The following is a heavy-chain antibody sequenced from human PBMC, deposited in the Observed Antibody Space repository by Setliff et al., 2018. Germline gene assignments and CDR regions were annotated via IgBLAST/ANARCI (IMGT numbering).Heavy chain of an antibody. CDR1: GGSISSRRNY. J-gene: IGHJ6*03. CDR2: IYTSWST. V-gene: IGHV4-61*09. CDR3: ARMSGFQYIDV. Sequence: SETLSLTCNVSGGSISSRRNYWGWFRQPAGKELEWIGQIYTSWSTNYNPSLKSRVTISLDTSKNQFSLSLTSVTAEDTAVYYCARMSGFQYIDVWDKGTTVTVSS. D-gene: IGHD3-3*01.